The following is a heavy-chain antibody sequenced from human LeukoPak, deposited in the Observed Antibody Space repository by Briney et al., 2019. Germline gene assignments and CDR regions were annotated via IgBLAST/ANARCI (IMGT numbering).Heavy chain of an antibody. D-gene: IGHD7-27*01. V-gene: IGHV3-7*01. CDR1: GFTFTTYW. CDR2: IKQDGSQK. J-gene: IGHJ4*02. Sequence: GGSLRLSCAASGFTFTTYWMTWVRQAPGKGLEWVANIKQDGSQKYYVDSVKGRVTISRDNAKNSLYLQMNSLKAEDTAVYYCARENWANDYWGQGTLVTVSS. CDR3: ARENWANDY.